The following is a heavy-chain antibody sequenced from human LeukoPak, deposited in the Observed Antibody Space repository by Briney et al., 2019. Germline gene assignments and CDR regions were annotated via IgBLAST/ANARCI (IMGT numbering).Heavy chain of an antibody. J-gene: IGHJ4*02. CDR3: TTLYYYDTTGYYWRGFDY. Sequence: KSSETLSLTCAVSGGSISNSNWWSWVRQPLGKGLEWIGEIYHSGNTNYNPSLKSRVTITVDTSKNQFSLELNSVTAADTALYFCTTLYYYDTTGYYWRGFDYWGQGALVTVSS. CDR1: GGSISNSNW. CDR2: IYHSGNT. D-gene: IGHD3-22*01. V-gene: IGHV4-4*02.